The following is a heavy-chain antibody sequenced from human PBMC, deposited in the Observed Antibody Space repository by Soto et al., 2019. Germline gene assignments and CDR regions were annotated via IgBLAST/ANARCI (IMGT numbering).Heavy chain of an antibody. CDR3: ARGGDGYTFGAVY. CDR2: IIPKLGSA. CDR1: GGGNLRDYR. D-gene: IGHD2-21*01. J-gene: IGHJ4*02. Sequence: QVQLVQSGAEVKEPGSSVKVSCKASGGGNLRDYRTTWVRRAPGQGLEWMGGIIPKLGSANYAQNFQGRVTITADESTNTVYMELRRLRSDDTAVSYCARGGDGYTFGAVYWGQGTPVTVSS. V-gene: IGHV1-69*01.